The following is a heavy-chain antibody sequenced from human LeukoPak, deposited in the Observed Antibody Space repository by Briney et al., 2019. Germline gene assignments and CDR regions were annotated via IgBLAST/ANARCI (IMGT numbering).Heavy chain of an antibody. CDR2: IIPIFGTA. Sequence: ASVKVSCKASGGTFSSYAISWVRQAPGQGLEWMGGIIPIFGTANYAQKFRGRVTITADESTSTAYMELSSLRSEDTAVYYCARGGYPGIAVAGTISWFDPWGQGTLVTVSS. D-gene: IGHD6-19*01. V-gene: IGHV1-69*13. CDR1: GGTFSSYA. J-gene: IGHJ5*02. CDR3: ARGGYPGIAVAGTISWFDP.